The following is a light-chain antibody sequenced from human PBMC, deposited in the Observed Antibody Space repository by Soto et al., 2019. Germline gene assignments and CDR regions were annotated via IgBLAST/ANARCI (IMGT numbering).Light chain of an antibody. Sequence: DIVMTQSPLSLPVTPGEPASISCRSSQSLLHSNGYNYLDWYLQKPGQSPQLLIYLGSNRASGVPDRFSGSGSGTDFTLKISRVEAEYVGVYYCMPALQTPPYTFGQGTKLEIK. J-gene: IGKJ2*01. V-gene: IGKV2-28*01. CDR1: QSLLHSNGYNY. CDR3: MPALQTPPYT. CDR2: LGS.